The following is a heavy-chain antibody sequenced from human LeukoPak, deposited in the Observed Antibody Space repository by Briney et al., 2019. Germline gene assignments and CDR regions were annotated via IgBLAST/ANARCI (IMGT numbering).Heavy chain of an antibody. CDR2: IYYSGST. D-gene: IGHD6-13*01. CDR3: ARQIAPRDGYFDY. J-gene: IGHJ4*02. V-gene: IGHV4-39*01. CDR1: GGSISSSSYY. Sequence: PSETLSLTCTVSGGSISSSSYYWGWIRQPPGKGLEWIGSIYYSGSTYYNPSLKSRVTISVDTSKNQFSLKLSSVTAADTAVYYCARQIAPRDGYFDYWGQGTLVTVSP.